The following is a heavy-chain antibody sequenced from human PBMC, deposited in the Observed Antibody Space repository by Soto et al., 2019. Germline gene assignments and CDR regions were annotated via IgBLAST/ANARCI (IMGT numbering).Heavy chain of an antibody. J-gene: IGHJ6*02. CDR2: IYYSGST. D-gene: IGHD2-2*01. Sequence: SETLSLTCTVSGGSISSGGYYWSWIRQHPGKGLEWIGYIYYSGSTYYNPSLKSRVTISVDTSKNQFSLKLSSVTAADTAVYYCARACSSTSCYVYGMDVWGQGTTVTVSS. V-gene: IGHV4-31*03. CDR1: GGSISSGGYY. CDR3: ARACSSTSCYVYGMDV.